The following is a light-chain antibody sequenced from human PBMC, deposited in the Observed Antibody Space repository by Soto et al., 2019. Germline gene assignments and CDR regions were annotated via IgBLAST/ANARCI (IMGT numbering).Light chain of an antibody. CDR3: SSFTSSSSYV. V-gene: IGLV2-14*03. Sequence: QSALTQPASVSGSPGQSITISCTGTSSDVGAYNYVSWYQQHPGRAPQLIIYHVSNRPSGVSSRFSGSKSDNTASLTISGLQAEDEADYYCSSFTSSSSYVFGPGTKVTVL. CDR1: SSDVGAYNY. CDR2: HVS. J-gene: IGLJ1*01.